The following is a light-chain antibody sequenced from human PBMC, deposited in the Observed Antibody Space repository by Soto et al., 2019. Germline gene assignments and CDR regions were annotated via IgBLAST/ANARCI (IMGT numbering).Light chain of an antibody. CDR1: QGISNY. CDR3: QKYNSAPRA. CDR2: AAS. Sequence: DIPMTQSPSSLSASVGDRVTITCRASQGISNYLAWYQQKPGKVLKLLIYAASTLQSGVPSRFSDSGSGTDFTLTISSLQPEDVATYYCQKYNSAPRAFGQGNKVEIK. V-gene: IGKV1-27*01. J-gene: IGKJ1*01.